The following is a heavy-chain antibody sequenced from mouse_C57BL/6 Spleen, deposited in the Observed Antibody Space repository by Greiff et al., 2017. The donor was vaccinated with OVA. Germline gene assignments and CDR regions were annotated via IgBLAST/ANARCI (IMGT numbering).Heavy chain of an antibody. CDR3: ARYASNYVYYFDY. Sequence: EVQLQQSGPELVKPGASVKISCKASGYTFTDYYMNWVKQSHGKSLEWIGDINPNNGGTSYNQKFKGKATLTVDKSSSTASMQLRSLTSEDSAVYDSARYASNYVYYFDYWGQGTTLTVSS. D-gene: IGHD2-5*01. CDR2: INPNNGGT. J-gene: IGHJ2*01. CDR1: GYTFTDYY. V-gene: IGHV1-26*01.